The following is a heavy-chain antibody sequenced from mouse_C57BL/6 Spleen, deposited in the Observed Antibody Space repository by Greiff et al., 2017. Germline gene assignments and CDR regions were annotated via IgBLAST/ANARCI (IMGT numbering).Heavy chain of an antibody. CDR3: AREFYGNYFDV. D-gene: IGHD2-1*01. J-gene: IGHJ1*03. Sequence: VQLQQSGAELARPGASVKMSCKASGYTFTSYTMHWVKQRPGQGLEWIGYINPSSGYTKYNQKFKDKATLTADKSSSTAYMQLSSLTSEDSAVYYCAREFYGNYFDVWGTGTTVTVSS. CDR2: INPSSGYT. V-gene: IGHV1-4*01. CDR1: GYTFTSYT.